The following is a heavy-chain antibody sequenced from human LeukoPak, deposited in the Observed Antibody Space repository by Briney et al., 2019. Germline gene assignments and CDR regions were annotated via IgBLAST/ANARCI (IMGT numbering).Heavy chain of an antibody. CDR2: INPSSGGT. J-gene: IGHJ5*02. CDR3: ARADYCDSTTCYRFDP. D-gene: IGHD2-2*02. Sequence: ASVKVSCKASGYTFTGYYMHWVRQAPGQRLEWMGWINPSSGGTKYARKFQGRVTMTRDTSITTAYMELSRLRSDDTAVYYCARADYCDSTTCYRFDPWGQGTLVTVSS. V-gene: IGHV1-2*02. CDR1: GYTFTGYY.